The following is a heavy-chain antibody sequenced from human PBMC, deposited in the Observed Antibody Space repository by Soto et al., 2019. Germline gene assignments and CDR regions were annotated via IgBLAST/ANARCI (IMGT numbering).Heavy chain of an antibody. CDR3: VKDRSFTIFGVVILDY. D-gene: IGHD3-3*01. CDR1: GYTFTSYD. J-gene: IGHJ4*02. CDR2: MNPNSGNT. V-gene: IGHV1-8*01. Sequence: GASVKVSCKASGYTFTSYDINWVRQATGQGLEWMGWMNPNSGNTGYAQKFQGRVTMTRNTSISTAYMELSSLRSEDTAVYYCVKDRSFTIFGVVILDYWGRGTRVTVSS.